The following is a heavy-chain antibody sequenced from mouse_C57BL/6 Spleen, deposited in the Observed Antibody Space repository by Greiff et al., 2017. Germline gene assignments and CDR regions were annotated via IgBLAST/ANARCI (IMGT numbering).Heavy chain of an antibody. V-gene: IGHV1-14*01. CDR2: IYPYNDGT. Sequence: EVQLQQSGPELVKPGASVKMSCKASGYTFTSYVMHWVKQKPGQGLEWIGYIYPYNDGTKYNEKFKGKATLTSDKSSSTAYMELSSLTSEDSAVYYCASVTHCYGSSYRYFDYWGQGTTLTVSS. J-gene: IGHJ2*01. D-gene: IGHD1-1*01. CDR3: ASVTHCYGSSYRYFDY. CDR1: GYTFTSYV.